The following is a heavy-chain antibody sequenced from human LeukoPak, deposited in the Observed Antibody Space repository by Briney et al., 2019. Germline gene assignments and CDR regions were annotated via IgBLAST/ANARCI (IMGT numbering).Heavy chain of an antibody. Sequence: ASVKVSCKAFGYTFTSNYMHWVRQAPGQGPEWMGVISPSGGSTTYAQKFQGRVTLTRDMSTSTDYLELSSLRSEDTAVYYCARDNWGRDEAWWFNPGGRGTRVTVS. D-gene: IGHD3-16*01. V-gene: IGHV1-46*01. CDR1: GYTFTSNY. J-gene: IGHJ5*02. CDR2: ISPSGGST. CDR3: ARDNWGRDEAWWFNP.